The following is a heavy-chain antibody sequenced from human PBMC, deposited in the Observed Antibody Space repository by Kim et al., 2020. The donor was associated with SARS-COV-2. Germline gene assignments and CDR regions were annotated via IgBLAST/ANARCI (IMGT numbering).Heavy chain of an antibody. J-gene: IGHJ4*02. D-gene: IGHD3-22*01. V-gene: IGHV1-18*01. Sequence: YAQRIQGEVTMHTDTSTSTAYMELGSLRSDDTAVYYCAREVYDSSGFFDYWGQGTLVTVSS. CDR3: AREVYDSSGFFDY.